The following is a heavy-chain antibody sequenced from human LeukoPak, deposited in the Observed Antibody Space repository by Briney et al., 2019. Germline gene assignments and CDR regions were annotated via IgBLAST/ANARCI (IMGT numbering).Heavy chain of an antibody. CDR2: IYYSGTT. J-gene: IGHJ5*02. D-gene: IGHD2-15*01. Sequence: PSQTLSLTCTVSGGSISSGGYYWNWIRQHPEKGLEWIGYIYYSGTTYYNPSLKSRISISVDTSKNQFSLKLSSVTAADTAVYYCARNSSTLRYCSGGDCYSNWFDPWGQGTLVTVSS. CDR1: GGSISSGGYY. V-gene: IGHV4-31*03. CDR3: ARNSSTLRYCSGGDCYSNWFDP.